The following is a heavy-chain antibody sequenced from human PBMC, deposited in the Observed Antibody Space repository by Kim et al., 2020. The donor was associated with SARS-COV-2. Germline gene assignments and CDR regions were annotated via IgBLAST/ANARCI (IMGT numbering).Heavy chain of an antibody. D-gene: IGHD5-12*01. CDR2: IWYDGSNK. CDR3: ARSGRDGYNFHFDY. J-gene: IGHJ4*02. CDR1: GFTFSSYG. Sequence: GGSLRLSCAASGFTFSSYGMHWVRQAPGKGLEWVAVIWYDGSNKYYADSVKGRFTISRDNSKNTLYLQMNSLRAEDTAVYYCARSGRDGYNFHFDYWGQGTLVTVSS. V-gene: IGHV3-33*01.